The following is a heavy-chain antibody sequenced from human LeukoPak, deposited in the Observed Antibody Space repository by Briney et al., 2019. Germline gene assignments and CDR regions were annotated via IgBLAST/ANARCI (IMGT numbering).Heavy chain of an antibody. CDR3: AKDLEPYSSSWPADY. Sequence: GGSLRLSCAASGFTFSTYGMHWVRQAPGKGLEWVALISHGGSNEYYADSVKGRFTISRDNSKNTLYLQMNSLRAEDTAVYYCAKDLEPYSSSWPADYRGQGTLVTVS. J-gene: IGHJ4*02. CDR2: ISHGGSNE. CDR1: GFTFSTYG. V-gene: IGHV3-30*18. D-gene: IGHD6-13*01.